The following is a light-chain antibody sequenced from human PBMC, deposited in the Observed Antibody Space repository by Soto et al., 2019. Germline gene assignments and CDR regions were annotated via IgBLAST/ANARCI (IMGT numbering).Light chain of an antibody. Sequence: DIQMTQSPSSLSASVGDRVTITCRASQSIANYLNWYQQKPGQAPKLLIEGIYNLQGGFPSRVSGSGSGTDFTLTISSLKPEDFATYYCQQTYKTPTTFGGGTQVEIK. CDR1: QSIANY. V-gene: IGKV1-39*01. CDR3: QQTYKTPTT. CDR2: GIY. J-gene: IGKJ4*01.